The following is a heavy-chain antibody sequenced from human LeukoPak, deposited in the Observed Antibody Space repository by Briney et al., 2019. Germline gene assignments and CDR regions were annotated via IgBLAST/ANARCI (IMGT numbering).Heavy chain of an antibody. CDR2: IYPGDSDT. V-gene: IGHV5-51*01. D-gene: IGHD6-13*01. CDR1: GYSFTSYW. CDR3: ARALTGYSSSPLPMDV. J-gene: IGHJ6*02. Sequence: GESLKISCKGSGYSFTSYWIGWVRQMPGKGLEWMGIIYPGDSDTRYSPSFQGQVTISADKSISTAYLQWSSLKASDTAMYYCARALTGYSSSPLPMDVWGQGTTVTVSS.